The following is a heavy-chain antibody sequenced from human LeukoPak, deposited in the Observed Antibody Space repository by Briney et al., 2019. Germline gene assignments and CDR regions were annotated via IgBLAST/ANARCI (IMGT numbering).Heavy chain of an antibody. Sequence: ASVKVSCKASGYTFSSYAISWVRQAPGQGLEWMGGIIPIFGTANYAQKFQGRVTITADKSTSTAYMELSSLRSEDTAVYYCARVSGTTWDYYYYYMDVWGKGTTVTVSS. CDR2: IIPIFGTA. J-gene: IGHJ6*03. CDR3: ARVSGTTWDYYYYYMDV. V-gene: IGHV1-69*06. D-gene: IGHD1-7*01. CDR1: GYTFSSYA.